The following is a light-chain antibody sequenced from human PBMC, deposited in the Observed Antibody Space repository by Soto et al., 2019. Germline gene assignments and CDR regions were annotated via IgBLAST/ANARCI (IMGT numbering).Light chain of an antibody. CDR3: QHYGSSPFT. V-gene: IGKV3-20*01. Sequence: EIVLTQSPGTLSLSPGERATLSCRASQSVSSSYLAWYQQKPGQAPRLLIYGASSRATSIPDRFSGSGSGTAFTLTISRLEPEDFAVYYCQHYGSSPFTFGPGTKVDIK. J-gene: IGKJ3*01. CDR1: QSVSSSY. CDR2: GAS.